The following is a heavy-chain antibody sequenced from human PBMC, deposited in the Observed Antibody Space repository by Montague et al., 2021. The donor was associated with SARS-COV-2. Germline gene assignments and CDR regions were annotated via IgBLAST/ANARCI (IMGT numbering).Heavy chain of an antibody. Sequence: SETLSLTCGVSGDSIMSYYWSWVRKPPGRGLEWIGDVRDSGTTNYNPSLNNRITISIDTSKAQFSLILTSVNAADTAVYYCARFFRVGTSSAFDHWGQGILVTVSS. CDR1: GDSIMSYY. J-gene: IGHJ5*02. D-gene: IGHD3-10*01. CDR3: ARFFRVGTSSAFDH. V-gene: IGHV4-59*08. CDR2: VRDSGTT.